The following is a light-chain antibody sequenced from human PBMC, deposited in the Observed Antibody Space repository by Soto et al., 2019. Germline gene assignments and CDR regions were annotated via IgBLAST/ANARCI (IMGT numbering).Light chain of an antibody. J-gene: IGKJ4*01. V-gene: IGKV3-15*01. CDR3: QQRTNWPPLT. Sequence: EIVMTQSPATLSVSPGERATLSCRASQSVGNDLAWYQQKPGQVPRLLIHGASTRATGVPARFSGSGSGTEFTLTISSLQSEDFAVYYCQQRTNWPPLTFGGGTKVEIK. CDR2: GAS. CDR1: QSVGND.